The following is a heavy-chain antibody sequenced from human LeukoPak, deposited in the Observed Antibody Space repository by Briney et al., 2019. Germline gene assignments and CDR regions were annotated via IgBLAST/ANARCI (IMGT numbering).Heavy chain of an antibody. CDR2: IYHSGST. J-gene: IGHJ4*02. Sequence: PSGTLSLTCAVSGGSISSSNWWSWVRQPPGKGLEWIGEIYHSGSTNYNPSLKSRVTITVDKSKNQFSLKLSSVTAADTAVYYCARESSGWTKAFDYWGQGTLVTVSS. CDR3: ARESSGWTKAFDY. V-gene: IGHV4-4*02. CDR1: GGSISSSNW. D-gene: IGHD6-19*01.